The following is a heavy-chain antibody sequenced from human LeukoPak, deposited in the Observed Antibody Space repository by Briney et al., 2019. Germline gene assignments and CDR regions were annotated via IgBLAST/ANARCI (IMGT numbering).Heavy chain of an antibody. CDR3: AKDGYSGYVSTFDY. J-gene: IGHJ4*02. D-gene: IGHD5-12*01. V-gene: IGHV3-64*04. CDR2: ISTNGGST. Sequence: GGSLRLSCSASGFTFSTYAMHWVRQAPGKGLEYVSGISTNGGSTYYADSVKGRFTISRDNSKNTLYLQMNSLRAEDTAVYYCAKDGYSGYVSTFDYWGQGTLVTVSS. CDR1: GFTFSTYA.